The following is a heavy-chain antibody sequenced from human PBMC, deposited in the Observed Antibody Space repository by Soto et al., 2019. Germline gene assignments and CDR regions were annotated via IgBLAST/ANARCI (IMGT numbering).Heavy chain of an antibody. CDR3: AKSGSSGWYGWFDP. CDR1: GFSLRTSGVG. D-gene: IGHD6-19*01. Sequence: SGPTLVNPTQTLTLTCIFSGFSLRTSGVGVGWIRQPPGKTLEWLGVMYTNDDKRYSPSLKSRLTITKDTSKNQVVLTMTNMDPVDTATYYCAKSGSSGWYGWFDPWGQGTLVTVSS. J-gene: IGHJ5*02. CDR2: MYTNDDK. V-gene: IGHV2-5*01.